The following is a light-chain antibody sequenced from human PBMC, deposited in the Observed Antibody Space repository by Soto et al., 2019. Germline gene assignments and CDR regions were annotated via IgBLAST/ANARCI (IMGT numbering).Light chain of an antibody. CDR2: DAS. J-gene: IGKJ5*01. V-gene: IGKV3-11*01. CDR1: QSVSSY. Sequence: EIVLTQSPATLSVSPGERATLSCRASQSVSSYLAWYQQKPGQAPRLLXYDASNRATGIPARFSGSGSGTDFTLTISSLEPEDFAVYYCQQRSNWRSITFGQGTRLEIK. CDR3: QQRSNWRSIT.